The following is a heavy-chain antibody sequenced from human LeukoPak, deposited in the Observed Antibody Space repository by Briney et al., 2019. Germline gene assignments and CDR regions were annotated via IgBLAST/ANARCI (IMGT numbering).Heavy chain of an antibody. CDR1: GFTFRNYD. CDR2: ISGTGRIT. CDR3: AKRAGGYGSGSREFHY. V-gene: IGHV3-23*01. D-gene: IGHD3-10*01. Sequence: GGSLRLSCEASGFTFRNYDMRWVRQAPGEGAEWVAYISGTGRITYDADSVKGRFTISRDNSKNPLYLKMTSLRAEATAVYYCAKRAGGYGSGSREFHYWGQGTLVTVSS. J-gene: IGHJ4*02.